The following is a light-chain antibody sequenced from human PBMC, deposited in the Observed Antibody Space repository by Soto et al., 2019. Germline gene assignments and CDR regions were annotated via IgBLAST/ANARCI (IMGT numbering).Light chain of an antibody. CDR1: QSISSW. CDR3: QQYNSYPWT. V-gene: IGKV1-5*03. J-gene: IGKJ1*01. Sequence: DIQMTQSPSTLSASVGDRVTITCRASQSISSWLAWYQQKPGKAPKLLIYKASTLESGVPSRFSGSGSETEFTLTISSLQPDDIATYYCQQYNSYPWTFGQGTKVEIK. CDR2: KAS.